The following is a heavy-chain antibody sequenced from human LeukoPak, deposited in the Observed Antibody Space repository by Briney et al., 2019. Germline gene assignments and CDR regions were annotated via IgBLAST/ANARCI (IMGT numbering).Heavy chain of an antibody. Sequence: GGSLRLSCVASGFTFSSYAMHWVRQAPGKGLEFVSAISSDGGTTYYVNSVEGRFTISRDNSKNTLYLQMGSLRAEDMAVYFCARVPTRGGFYYFDYWGQGTLVTVSS. CDR2: ISSDGGTT. V-gene: IGHV3-64*01. CDR1: GFTFSSYA. CDR3: ARVPTRGGFYYFDY. D-gene: IGHD2-15*01. J-gene: IGHJ4*02.